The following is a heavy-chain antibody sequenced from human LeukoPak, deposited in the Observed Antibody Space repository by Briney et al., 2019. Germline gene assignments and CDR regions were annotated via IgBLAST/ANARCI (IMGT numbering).Heavy chain of an antibody. J-gene: IGHJ6*02. V-gene: IGHV1-8*01. CDR2: MNPNSGNT. CDR1: GYTFTSYD. D-gene: IGHD5-12*01. Sequence: GASVKVSCKASGYTFTSYDINWVRRATGQGLEWMGWMNPNSGNTGYAQKFQGRVTMTRNTSISTAYMELSSLRSEDTAVYYCARTSGYDVGHYYYYYGMDVWGQGTTVTVSS. CDR3: ARTSGYDVGHYYYYYGMDV.